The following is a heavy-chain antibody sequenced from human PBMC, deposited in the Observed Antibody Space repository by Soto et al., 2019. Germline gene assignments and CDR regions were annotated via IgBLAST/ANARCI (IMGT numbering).Heavy chain of an antibody. CDR3: ARVVVAATIWFDP. V-gene: IGHV3-53*02. Sequence: EVQLVETGGGLIQPGGSLSLSCAASGFTVSSNYMSWVRQAPGQGLEWVSVIYSGGSTYYADSVKGRFTISRDNSKNKRYLQMNSLRAEDTAVYYCARVVVAATIWFDPWGQGTLVTVSS. D-gene: IGHD2-15*01. J-gene: IGHJ5*02. CDR2: IYSGGST. CDR1: GFTVSSNY.